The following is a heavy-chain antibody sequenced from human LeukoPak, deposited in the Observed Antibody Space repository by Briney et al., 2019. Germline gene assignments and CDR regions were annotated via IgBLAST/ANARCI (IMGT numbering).Heavy chain of an antibody. CDR3: ARVGRDSGKYYMDV. CDR1: GFTVSSNY. CDR2: IYSGGST. V-gene: IGHV3-53*01. J-gene: IGHJ6*03. Sequence: PGGSLRLSCAASGFTVSSNYMSWVRQAPGKGLEWVSVIYSGGSTYYADSVKGRFTISRDNSKNTLYLQMNSLRAEDTAVYYCARVGRDSGKYYMDVWGKGTTVTISS. D-gene: IGHD1-14*01.